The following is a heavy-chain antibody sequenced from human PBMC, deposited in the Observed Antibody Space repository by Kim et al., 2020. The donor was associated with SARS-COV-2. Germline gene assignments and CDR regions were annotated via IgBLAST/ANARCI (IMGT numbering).Heavy chain of an antibody. V-gene: IGHV5-51*01. CDR2: IYPGDSDT. CDR3: ARHFPGYYYGSGSSYYYYYVDV. CDR1: GYSFTSYW. Sequence: GESLKISCKGSGYSFTSYWIGWVRQMPGKGLEWMGIIYPGDSDTRYSPSFQGQVTISADKSISTAYLQWSSLKASDTAMYYCARHFPGYYYGSGSSYYYYYVDVWGKGTTVTVSS. D-gene: IGHD3-10*01. J-gene: IGHJ6*03.